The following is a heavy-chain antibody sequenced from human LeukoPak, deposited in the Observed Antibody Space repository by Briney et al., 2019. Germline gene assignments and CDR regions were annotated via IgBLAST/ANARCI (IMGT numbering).Heavy chain of an antibody. CDR3: AKDRMVLGY. J-gene: IGHJ4*02. CDR1: GFIFSSDA. CDR2: ISGSGGST. D-gene: IGHD6-13*01. Sequence: GGSLRLSCAASGFIFSSDAMSWVRQAPGKGLEWVPAISGSGGSTYYADSVKGRFTISRDNSKNTLYLQMNSLRAEDTAVYYCAKDRMVLGYWGQGTLVTVSS. V-gene: IGHV3-23*01.